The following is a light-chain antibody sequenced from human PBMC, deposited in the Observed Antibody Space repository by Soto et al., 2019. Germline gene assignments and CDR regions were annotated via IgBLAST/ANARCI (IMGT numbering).Light chain of an antibody. J-gene: IGKJ4*01. CDR3: QQYASAPLT. V-gene: IGKV3-20*01. Sequence: EIVLTQSPGTLSLSPGERATLSCRASQTVGNNYLAWYQQKPRQTPRLLIHGASNSATGIPDRIGGSGSGKDFTLFLSSLEPEVFAVYYWQQYASAPLTFGGGTKVEIK. CDR1: QTVGNNY. CDR2: GAS.